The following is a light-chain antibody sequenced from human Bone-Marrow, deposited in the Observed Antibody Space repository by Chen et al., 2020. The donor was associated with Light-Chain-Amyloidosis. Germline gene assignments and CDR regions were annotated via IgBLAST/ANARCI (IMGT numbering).Light chain of an antibody. CDR3: CSYTSIKTGV. V-gene: IGLV2-14*03. CDR2: DVS. CDR1: SSDVGASNY. J-gene: IGLJ1*01. Sequence: QSALTQPASVSGSPGQSITIPCTGTSSDVGASNYVSWYQQHPGKVPKLMIYDVSNRPSVVSNRFSGFKSGNTAFLAISGLQAEDEADYYCCSYTSIKTGVFGTGTKVTVL.